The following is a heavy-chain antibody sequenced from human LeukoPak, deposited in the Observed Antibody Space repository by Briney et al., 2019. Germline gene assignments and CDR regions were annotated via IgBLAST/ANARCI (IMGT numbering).Heavy chain of an antibody. J-gene: IGHJ3*02. CDR3: AETSYYRDAFDI. D-gene: IGHD1-26*01. CDR1: GGSISSGSYY. CDR2: IYTSGST. Sequence: SGTLCLTCTVSGGSISSGSYYWSWIRQPAGKGLEWIGRIYTSGSTNYNPSLKSRVTISVDTSKNQFSLKLSSVTAADTAVYYCAETSYYRDAFDIWGQGTMVTVSS. V-gene: IGHV4-61*02.